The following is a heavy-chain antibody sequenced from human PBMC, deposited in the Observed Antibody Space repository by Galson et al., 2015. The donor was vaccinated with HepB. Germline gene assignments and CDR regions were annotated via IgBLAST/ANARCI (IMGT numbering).Heavy chain of an antibody. D-gene: IGHD3-16*01. J-gene: IGHJ4*02. V-gene: IGHV3-23*01. CDR3: VKDWGPADKCSDAGCLAY. Sequence: SLRLSCVASGFTFSDFAMTWVRQAPGKGLEWVSTIDRSGGKTFSADYVRGRFTISRDNPKNTLYVQMNNLRADDTAVYYCVKDWGPADKCSDAGCLAYWGPGTLVTVSS. CDR1: GFTFSDFA. CDR2: IDRSGGKT.